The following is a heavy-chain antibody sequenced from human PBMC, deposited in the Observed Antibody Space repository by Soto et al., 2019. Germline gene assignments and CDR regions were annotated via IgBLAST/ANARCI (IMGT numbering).Heavy chain of an antibody. Sequence: QVQLVQSGAEVKKPRSSVKVSCKASGGTFSSYTISWVRQAPGQGLEWMGRIIPILGIENYAQKFQGRVTITADESTTTSYMELTSLRSEDTAMYYCARYRAAGPDYWGQGTLVTVSS. J-gene: IGHJ4*02. CDR1: GGTFSSYT. CDR3: ARYRAAGPDY. V-gene: IGHV1-69*02. CDR2: IIPILGIE. D-gene: IGHD6-13*01.